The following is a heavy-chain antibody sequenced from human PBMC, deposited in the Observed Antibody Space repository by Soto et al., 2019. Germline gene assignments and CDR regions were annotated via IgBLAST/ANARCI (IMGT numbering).Heavy chain of an antibody. J-gene: IGHJ3*02. CDR2: IKPDGRQK. CDR3: AKDFGYNYGYDAFDI. Sequence: GGSLRLSCAASGFTFSAFWMSWVRQAPGKGLEWVANIKPDGRQKWYVDSVKGRFTISRDNSKNTLYLQMNSLRAEDTAVYYCAKDFGYNYGYDAFDIWGQGTMVTVSS. V-gene: IGHV3-7*05. D-gene: IGHD5-18*01. CDR1: GFTFSAFW.